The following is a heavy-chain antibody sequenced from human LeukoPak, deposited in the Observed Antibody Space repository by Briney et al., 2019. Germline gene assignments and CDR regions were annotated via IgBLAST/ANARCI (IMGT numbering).Heavy chain of an antibody. J-gene: IGHJ1*01. CDR1: AFTFSSYG. D-gene: IGHD2-2*02. CDR2: IRYDGSDK. CDR3: ANHENQLLYDGLFFQH. Sequence: GGSLRLSCAASAFTFSSYGMHWVRQAPGQGLEWVAFIRYDGSDKDYADSVKGRFTISRDNSKNTLYLQMNSLRPEDTAVYHCANHENQLLYDGLFFQHWGQGTLVTVSS. V-gene: IGHV3-30*02.